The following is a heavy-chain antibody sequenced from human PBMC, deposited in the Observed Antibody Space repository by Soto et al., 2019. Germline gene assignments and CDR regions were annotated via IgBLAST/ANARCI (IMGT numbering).Heavy chain of an antibody. Sequence: QVQLVQSGAEVKKPGASVKVSCKASGYTFTSNDINWVRQASGQGLEWMGWMNPNTGGSGYAQDFQGRITMTRGTATSTAYMELTSLRSDDTAVYYCASGGPAAGYDLWGQGTLVTVSS. J-gene: IGHJ4*02. CDR3: ASGGPAAGYDL. V-gene: IGHV1-8*01. CDR2: MNPNTGGS. D-gene: IGHD6-13*01. CDR1: GYTFTSND.